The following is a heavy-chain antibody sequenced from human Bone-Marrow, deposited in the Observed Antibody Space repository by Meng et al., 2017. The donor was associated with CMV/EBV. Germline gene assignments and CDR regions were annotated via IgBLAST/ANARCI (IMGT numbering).Heavy chain of an antibody. CDR3: ARDSEAADY. V-gene: IGHV7-4-1*02. CDR1: GYTFTTYS. D-gene: IGHD6-25*01. J-gene: IGHJ4*02. Sequence: QVQLVQSGSELKKPGASVRISCKASGYTFTTYSMNWVRQAPGQGLEWMGWINTNTGKPTYAQGLTGRFVFSLDTSVSTAYLQISSLKAEDTAVYYCARDSEAADYWGQGTLVTVSS. CDR2: INTNTGKP.